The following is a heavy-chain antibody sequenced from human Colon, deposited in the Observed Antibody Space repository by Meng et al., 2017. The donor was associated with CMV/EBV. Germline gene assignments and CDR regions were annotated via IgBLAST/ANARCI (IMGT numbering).Heavy chain of an antibody. J-gene: IGHJ1*01. Sequence: GGSLRLSCAASGFTFTNEWMAWVRQAPGKGLEWVGRIKSKTDGETSDLAAPAKGRFTLSRDDKRNMLYLQMNSLRTEDTAMYYCVTELHYSGWGQGTLVTVSS. D-gene: IGHD1-26*01. V-gene: IGHV3-15*01. CDR3: VTELHYSG. CDR1: GFTFTNEW. CDR2: IKSKTDGETS.